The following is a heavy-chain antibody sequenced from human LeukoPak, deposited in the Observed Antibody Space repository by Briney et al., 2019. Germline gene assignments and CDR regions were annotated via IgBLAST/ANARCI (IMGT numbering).Heavy chain of an antibody. Sequence: ASVSVSYRASGYTFTIYGISWVRQAPGQGLEWMGWISAYNGNTNYAQKLQGRVTMTTDTSTSTAYMELRSLRSDDTAVYYCARSYDSSGYYYYYGMDVWGQGTTVTVSS. CDR1: GYTFTIYG. V-gene: IGHV1-18*01. J-gene: IGHJ6*02. D-gene: IGHD3-22*01. CDR3: ARSYDSSGYYYYYGMDV. CDR2: ISAYNGNT.